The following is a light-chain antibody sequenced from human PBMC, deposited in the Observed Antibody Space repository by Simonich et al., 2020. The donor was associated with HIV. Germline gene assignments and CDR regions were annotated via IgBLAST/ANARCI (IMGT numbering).Light chain of an antibody. CDR3: QQYNYWLIT. CDR1: QSVSIN. CDR2: GAS. J-gene: IGKJ5*01. V-gene: IGKV3-15*01. Sequence: EIVMTQSPATLSVSPGERATLSCRASQSVSINLAWYQQKPGQAPRLLIYGASTRATGIPARFSGRGSGTEFTLTISSMQSEDFAVYYCQQYNYWLITFGQGTRLEIK.